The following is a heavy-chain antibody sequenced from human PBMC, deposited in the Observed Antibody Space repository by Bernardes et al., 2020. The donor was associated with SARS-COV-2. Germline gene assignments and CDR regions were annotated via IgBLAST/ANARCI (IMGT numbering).Heavy chain of an antibody. CDR2: IYYSGST. D-gene: IGHD4-17*01. CDR3: ARPDYGDSYWYFDL. V-gene: IGHV4-59*08. CDR1: GGSISSYY. Sequence: ETLSLTCTVSGGSISSYYWSWIRQPPGKGLEWIGYIYYSGSTNYNPSLKSRVTISVDTSKNQFSLKLSSVTAADTAVYYCARPDYGDSYWYFDLWGRGTLVTVSS. J-gene: IGHJ2*01.